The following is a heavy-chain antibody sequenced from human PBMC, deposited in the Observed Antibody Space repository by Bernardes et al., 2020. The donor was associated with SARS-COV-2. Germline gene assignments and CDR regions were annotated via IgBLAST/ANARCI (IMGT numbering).Heavy chain of an antibody. CDR2: ISGSGVGT. CDR3: AKLQGYGGSSGAFDI. Sequence: GGSLRLSCTASGFTFSTYAMTWVRQAPGKGLEWVSGISGSGVGTYYPDSVKGRFTISRDNSKNTVFLQMNRLRAEDTAVYYCAKLQGYGGSSGAFDIWGQGTLVTVSS. D-gene: IGHD2-15*01. J-gene: IGHJ3*02. V-gene: IGHV3-23*01. CDR1: GFTFSTYA.